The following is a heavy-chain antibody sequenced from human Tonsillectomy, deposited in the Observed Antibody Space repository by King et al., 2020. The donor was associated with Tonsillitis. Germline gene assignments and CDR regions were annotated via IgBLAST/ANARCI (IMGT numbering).Heavy chain of an antibody. CDR1: GGSISSSSYY. CDR2: SYYSGST. D-gene: IGHD3-10*01. V-gene: IGHV4-39*07. J-gene: IGHJ4*02. CDR3: ARGGGVRGVIITPTYCDY. Sequence: LQLQESGPGLVKPSETLSLTCTVSGGSISSSSYYWGWIRQPPGKGLEWIGSSYYSGSTYYNPSLKSRVTISVDTSKNQFSLKQSSVTAADTAVYYCARGGGVRGVIITPTYCDYWGQGTLVPVSS.